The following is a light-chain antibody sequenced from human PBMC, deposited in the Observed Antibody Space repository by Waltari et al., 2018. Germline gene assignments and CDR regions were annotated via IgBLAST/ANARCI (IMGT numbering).Light chain of an antibody. Sequence: DIQMTQSPSSVSASVGDSVTITCRASQGVNSWLSWYQQEPGKAPKLLIYAASSLQGGVPSRFSGRGFGTEFTLTITSLQPEDFAVYYCQQSNSFPLTFGGGTKVEI. CDR1: QGVNSW. V-gene: IGKV1-12*01. CDR3: QQSNSFPLT. J-gene: IGKJ4*01. CDR2: AAS.